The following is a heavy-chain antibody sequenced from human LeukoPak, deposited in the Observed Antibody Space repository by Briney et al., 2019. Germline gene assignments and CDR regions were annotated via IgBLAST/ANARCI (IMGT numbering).Heavy chain of an antibody. J-gene: IGHJ4*02. CDR3: AKDSLDY. CDR1: ESTFSSRA. Sequence: PGGSLRLSCAVSESTFSSRAMSWVRQAPGKGPEWVSAISGSGGSTYYADSVKGRFTISRDNSKNTLYLQMNSLRPEDTAIYYCAKDSLDYWGQGTLVTVAS. CDR2: ISGSGGST. V-gene: IGHV3-23*01.